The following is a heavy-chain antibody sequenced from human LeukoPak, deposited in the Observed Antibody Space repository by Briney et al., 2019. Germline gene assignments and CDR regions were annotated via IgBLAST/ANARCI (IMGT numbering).Heavy chain of an antibody. Sequence: SETLSLTCTVSGGSIRSSYYYWGWIRQPPGKGLEWIGSIYDSGSTYYNPSLKSRVTISVDTSKNQFSLKLNSVTAADTAEYYCARHYGPWGQGTLVTVSS. J-gene: IGHJ5*02. D-gene: IGHD3-10*01. CDR2: IYDSGST. CDR1: GGSIRSSYYY. V-gene: IGHV4-39*01. CDR3: ARHYGP.